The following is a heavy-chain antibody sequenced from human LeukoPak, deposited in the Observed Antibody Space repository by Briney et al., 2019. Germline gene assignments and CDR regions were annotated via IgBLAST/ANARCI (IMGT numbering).Heavy chain of an antibody. CDR2: IYYSGST. Sequence: SETLSLTCTVSGGSISRSSYYWGWIRQPPGKGLEWIGSIYYSGSTYYNPSLKSRVTISVDTSKNQFSLKLSSETAADTAVYYCARVSGITMIVVVPEDGFDVWGQGTMVTVSS. D-gene: IGHD3-22*01. CDR1: GGSISRSSYY. V-gene: IGHV4-39*01. J-gene: IGHJ3*01. CDR3: ARVSGITMIVVVPEDGFDV.